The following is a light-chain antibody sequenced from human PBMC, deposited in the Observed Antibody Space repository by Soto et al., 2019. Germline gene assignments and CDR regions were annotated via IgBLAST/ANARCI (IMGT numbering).Light chain of an antibody. CDR2: GAS. V-gene: IGKV3-20*01. CDR1: QSVISNY. Sequence: EIVLTQSPGTLSLSPGERATLSCRASQSVISNYLNWYQQKPGQAPRLLIYGASTRATGTPDRFSGSGSGTDFTLTISRLEPEDFAVYYCQQYGSSQYTFDQGTKVDIK. CDR3: QQYGSSQYT. J-gene: IGKJ2*01.